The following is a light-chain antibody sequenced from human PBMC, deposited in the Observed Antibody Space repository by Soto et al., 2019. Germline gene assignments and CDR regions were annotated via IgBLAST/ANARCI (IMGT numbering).Light chain of an antibody. CDR3: QSYDSNLSVV. V-gene: IGLV1-40*01. CDR1: SSNIGTGYD. J-gene: IGLJ2*01. Sequence: QAVVTQAPSVSGAPGQRVTISCTGSSSNIGTGYDVHWYQQLPGTAPKLLIYGNSNRPSGVPDRFSGSKSGTSASLAITGLQAEDEADYYCQSYDSNLSVVFGGGTKLTVL. CDR2: GNS.